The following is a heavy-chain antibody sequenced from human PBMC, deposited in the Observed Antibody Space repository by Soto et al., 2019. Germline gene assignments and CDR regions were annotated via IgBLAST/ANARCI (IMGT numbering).Heavy chain of an antibody. J-gene: IGHJ4*02. V-gene: IGHV1-3*01. CDR1: GYIFTSYA. Sequence: QVQLVQSGAEVKKPGASVKVSCKASGYIFTSYAMHWVRQAPGQRLEWMGWINAGNGNTKYSQKLQGRVTITRDTSASTAYMELSCLRSEVTAVYDCAITLYCSGGSCTDYWGQGTLVTLSS. CDR2: INAGNGNT. D-gene: IGHD2-15*01. CDR3: AITLYCSGGSCTDY.